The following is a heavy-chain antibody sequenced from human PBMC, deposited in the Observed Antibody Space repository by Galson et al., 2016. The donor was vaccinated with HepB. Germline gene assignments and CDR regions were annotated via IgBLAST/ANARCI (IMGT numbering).Heavy chain of an antibody. CDR1: GYIFDTSG. V-gene: IGHV1-18*01. Sequence: CKASGYIFDTSGISWVRQAPGQGLDWLGWISGHNGDTKYAQKFQGRVPMTTDASTGTAYMPLRSLRTDDTAVYYCARDRYFGAGPRFDHWGQGTVVSASS. CDR3: ARDRYFGAGPRFDH. CDR2: ISGHNGDT. J-gene: IGHJ5*02. D-gene: IGHD2-21*01.